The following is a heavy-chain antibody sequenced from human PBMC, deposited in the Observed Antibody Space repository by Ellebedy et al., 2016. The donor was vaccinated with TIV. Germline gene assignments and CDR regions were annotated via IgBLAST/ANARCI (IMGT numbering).Heavy chain of an antibody. D-gene: IGHD1-26*01. CDR2: ISGSSGST. CDR1: GFTFSSYA. V-gene: IGHV3-23*01. Sequence: GESLKISXAASGFTFSSYAMSWVRQAPGKGLEWVSSISGSSGSTYYADSVRGRFTISRDNSKNTLYLQMNSLRAEDTAVYYCAGRSGTYSDAFDIWGQGTMVTVSS. CDR3: AGRSGTYSDAFDI. J-gene: IGHJ3*02.